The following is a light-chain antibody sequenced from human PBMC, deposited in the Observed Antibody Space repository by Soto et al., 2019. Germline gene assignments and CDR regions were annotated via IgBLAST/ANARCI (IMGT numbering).Light chain of an antibody. J-gene: IGKJ1*01. CDR3: LQNHNYPRT. V-gene: IGKV1-6*01. CDR2: GAS. CDR1: QDISDD. Sequence: AIQMTQSPSSLSASVGDRVTIACRASQDISDDVGWYQQTPGKAPKLLISGASRLQSGVPSRFSGSGSGAAFTLTITSLRPEDSATYYCLQNHNYPRTFGQGTKWIS.